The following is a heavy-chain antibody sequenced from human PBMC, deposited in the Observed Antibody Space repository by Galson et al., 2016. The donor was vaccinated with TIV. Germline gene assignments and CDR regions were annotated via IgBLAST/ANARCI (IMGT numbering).Heavy chain of an antibody. D-gene: IGHD3/OR15-3a*01. Sequence: SLRLSCAASGFSFDTYAMTWVRQSPGKGLEWVSSLNAGGYNTVYADSVKGRFTISRDNSRTTLYLQMDSLRADDTAVYYCAKDRITWTLRGPFYFWGQGTMVTVSA. J-gene: IGHJ3*01. V-gene: IGHV3-23*01. CDR1: GFSFDTYA. CDR3: AKDRITWTLRGPFYF. CDR2: LNAGGYNT.